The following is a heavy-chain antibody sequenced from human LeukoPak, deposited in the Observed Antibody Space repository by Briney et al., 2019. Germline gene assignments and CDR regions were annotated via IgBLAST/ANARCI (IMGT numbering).Heavy chain of an antibody. Sequence: GESLKISCKGSGYSFTSYWIGWVRQMPGKGLEWMGIIYPGDSDTRYSPSFQGQVTISADKSIRTAYLQWSSLKASDIATYYCARRITFGGVIPDPWGQGTLVTVSS. V-gene: IGHV5-51*01. CDR1: GYSFTSYW. J-gene: IGHJ5*02. CDR3: ARRITFGGVIPDP. D-gene: IGHD3-16*02. CDR2: IYPGDSDT.